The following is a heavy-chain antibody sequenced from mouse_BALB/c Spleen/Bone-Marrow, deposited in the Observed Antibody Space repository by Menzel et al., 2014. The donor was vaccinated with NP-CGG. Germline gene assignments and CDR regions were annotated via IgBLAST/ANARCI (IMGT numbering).Heavy chain of an antibody. J-gene: IGHJ4*01. CDR1: GYTFSNYW. CDR3: AKILADSYAMDY. CDR2: ILPGSDST. D-gene: IGHD5-1-1*01. V-gene: IGHV1-9*01. Sequence: VKLVESGAELMKPGASVKISCKATGYTFSNYWIEWVKQRPGHGLEWIGEILPGSDSTNYIEKFKGMATFTADTSSNSDYIQLCSLTSEDSAVYYCAKILADSYAMDYWGQGTSVTVSS.